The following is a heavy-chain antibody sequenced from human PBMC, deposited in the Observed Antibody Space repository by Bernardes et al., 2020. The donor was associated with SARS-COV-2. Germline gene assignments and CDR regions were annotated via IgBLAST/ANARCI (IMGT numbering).Heavy chain of an antibody. J-gene: IGHJ5*02. V-gene: IGHV4-59*01. CDR3: ARDVGYRDCSSTSCYTTDFWFDP. CDR2: IYYSGST. CDR1: GGSISSYY. Sequence: SEPLPLTCTVSGGSISSYYWSWIRQPPGKGLEWIGYIYYSGSTNYNPSLKSRVTISVDTSKNQFSLKLSSVTAADTAVYYCARDVGYRDCSSTSCYTTDFWFDPWGQGTLVTVSS. D-gene: IGHD2-2*02.